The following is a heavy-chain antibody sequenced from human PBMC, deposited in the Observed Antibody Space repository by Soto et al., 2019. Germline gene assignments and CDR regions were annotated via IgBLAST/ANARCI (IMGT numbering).Heavy chain of an antibody. CDR2: IYYSGST. V-gene: IGHV4-39*01. CDR3: ARRIGSSGTAFDY. CDR1: GGSISSSTYY. D-gene: IGHD3-22*01. Sequence: QLQLQESGPGLVKPSETLSLTCTVSGGSISSSTYYWGWIRQPPGKGLEWIGSIYYSGSTYYNPSLKSRVTISVDTSKNQFSLKLSSVTAADTAVYYGARRIGSSGTAFDYWGQGTLVTVSS. J-gene: IGHJ4*02.